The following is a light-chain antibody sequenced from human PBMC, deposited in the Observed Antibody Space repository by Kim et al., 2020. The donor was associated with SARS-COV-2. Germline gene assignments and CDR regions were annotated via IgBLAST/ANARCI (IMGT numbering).Light chain of an antibody. CDR3: QAWVSSTWV. J-gene: IGLJ3*02. CDR1: NFATKN. V-gene: IGLV3-9*01. CDR2: KDT. Sequence: SYELTQPLSVSVSPGQTASITCSGNNFATKNVYWYQQKPCHAPVLVIYKDTNRPSGTPERFSGSNSGNTATLTITRAQAWDEADYYCQAWVSSTWVFGGG.